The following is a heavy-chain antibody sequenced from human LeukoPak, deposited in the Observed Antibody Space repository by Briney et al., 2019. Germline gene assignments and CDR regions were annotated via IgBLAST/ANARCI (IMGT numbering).Heavy chain of an antibody. J-gene: IGHJ4*02. CDR3: ARAVVPAAGELIRDQRGFDY. V-gene: IGHV4-31*03. D-gene: IGHD2-2*01. CDR1: GGSISSGGYY. CDR2: IYYSGST. Sequence: PSETLSLTCTVSGGSISSGGYYWSWIRQHPGKGLEWIGYIYYSGSTYYNPSLKSRVTISVDTSKNQFSLKLSSVTAADTAVYYCARAVVPAAGELIRDQRGFDYWGQGTLVTVSS.